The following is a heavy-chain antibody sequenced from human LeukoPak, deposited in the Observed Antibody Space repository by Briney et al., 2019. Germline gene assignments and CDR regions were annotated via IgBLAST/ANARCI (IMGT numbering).Heavy chain of an antibody. J-gene: IGHJ4*02. V-gene: IGHV3-43*01. Sequence: GGSLRLSCTASGFTFSSYTMHWVRQAPGKGLEWVSLISWDGGSTYYADSVKGRFTISRDNSKNSLYLQMNSLRTEDTALYYCAKASNYDILTALDYWGQGTLVTVSS. CDR3: AKASNYDILTALDY. CDR1: GFTFSSYT. CDR2: ISWDGGST. D-gene: IGHD3-9*01.